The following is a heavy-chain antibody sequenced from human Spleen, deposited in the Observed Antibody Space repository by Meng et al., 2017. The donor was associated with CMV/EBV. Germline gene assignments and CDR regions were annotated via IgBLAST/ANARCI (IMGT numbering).Heavy chain of an antibody. V-gene: IGHV4-59*01. D-gene: IGHD1-1*01. Sequence: LRLSCTVSRGSISSYYWSWIRQPPGKGLEWIGDIFYTGSTCYNPSLESRLTIAVDTSKNQFSLRLSSVTAADTAIYYCARDVTGIANNHGMAVWAQGTTVTVSS. CDR3: ARDVTGIANNHGMAV. J-gene: IGHJ6*02. CDR2: IFYTGST. CDR1: RGSISSYY.